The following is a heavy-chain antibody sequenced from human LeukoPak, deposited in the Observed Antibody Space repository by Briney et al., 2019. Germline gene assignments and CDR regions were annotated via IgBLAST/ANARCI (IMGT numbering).Heavy chain of an antibody. Sequence: PGGSLRLSCAASGLTFSSFAMTWVRQAPGKGLEWVSGISGSGSTTYYADSVKGRFTISRDNSKNTLYLQMNSLRAEDTAVYYCAKAEDYDILTGWADYWGQGTLVTVSS. J-gene: IGHJ4*02. D-gene: IGHD3-9*01. V-gene: IGHV3-23*01. CDR1: GLTFSSFA. CDR3: AKAEDYDILTGWADY. CDR2: ISGSGSTT.